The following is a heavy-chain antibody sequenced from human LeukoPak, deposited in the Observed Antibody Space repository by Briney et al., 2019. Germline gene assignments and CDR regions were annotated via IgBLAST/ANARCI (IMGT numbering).Heavy chain of an antibody. V-gene: IGHV1-18*01. CDR2: ISAYNGNT. CDR3: ACDYYGSGSYCY. D-gene: IGHD3-10*01. Sequence: GGSLRLSCAASGFTFSSYWMSWVRQAPGQGLEWMGWISAYNGNTNYAQKLQGRVTMTTDTSTSTAYMELRSLRSDDTAVYYCACDYYGSGSYCYWGQGTLVTVSS. J-gene: IGHJ4*02. CDR1: GFTFSSYW.